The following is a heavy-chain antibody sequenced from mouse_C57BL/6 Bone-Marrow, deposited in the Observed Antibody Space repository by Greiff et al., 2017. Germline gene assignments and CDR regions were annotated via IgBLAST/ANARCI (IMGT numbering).Heavy chain of an antibody. Sequence: EVQLVESGGGLVQPGGSLSLSCAASGFTFTDYYMSWVRQPPGKALEWLGFIRNKANGYTTEYSASVKGRFTISRYNSQSILYLQMNARRAEDSATYYGARWDDYGSSFLSYWGQGTTLTVSS. CDR3: ARWDDYGSSFLSY. CDR2: IRNKANGYTT. J-gene: IGHJ2*01. CDR1: GFTFTDYY. V-gene: IGHV7-3*01. D-gene: IGHD1-1*01.